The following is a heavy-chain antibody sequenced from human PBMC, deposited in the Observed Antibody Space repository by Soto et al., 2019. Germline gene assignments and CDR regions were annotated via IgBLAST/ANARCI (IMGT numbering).Heavy chain of an antibody. CDR2: ISSSSSYI. CDR1: GFTFSSYS. V-gene: IGHV3-21*01. Sequence: EVQLVESGGGLVKPGGSLRLSCAASGFTFSSYSMNWVRQSPGKGLEWVSSISSSSSYIYYADSVKGRFTISRDNAKTSLYLQMNSLRAEDTAVYYCARAQYSSGWYEGVYYYYGMDVWGQGTTVTVSS. CDR3: ARAQYSSGWYEGVYYYYGMDV. J-gene: IGHJ6*02. D-gene: IGHD6-19*01.